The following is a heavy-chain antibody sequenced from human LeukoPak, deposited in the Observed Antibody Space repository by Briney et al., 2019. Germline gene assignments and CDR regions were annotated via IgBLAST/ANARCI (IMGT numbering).Heavy chain of an antibody. V-gene: IGHV4-34*01. CDR3: ARGATISETGYFDF. CDR2: IDHRGDT. Sequence: PSETLSLTCAVYGGSFSPYYWSWIRQSPGKGLDWIAEIDHRGDTNYNPSVKSRVTISIDTSKNQFSLNMRSLSAADTAVYYCARGATISETGYFDFWGQGTLVTVSS. D-gene: IGHD5-24*01. CDR1: GGSFSPYY. J-gene: IGHJ4*03.